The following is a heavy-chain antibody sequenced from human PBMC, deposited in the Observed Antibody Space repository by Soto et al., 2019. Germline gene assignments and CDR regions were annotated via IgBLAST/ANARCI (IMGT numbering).Heavy chain of an antibody. CDR1: GFPFSDYY. CDR2: ISSSGSTI. V-gene: IGHV3-11*01. D-gene: IGHD3-10*01. Sequence: GGSLKLSCEASGFPFSDYYMSWIRQAPGKGLEWVSYISSSGSTIYYADAVKGRFTISRDNAKTSLYLQMNSLRAEDTAVYYCARDGVFGPLWFGEKQPYYFDYWGQGTLVTVSS. J-gene: IGHJ4*02. CDR3: ARDGVFGPLWFGEKQPYYFDY.